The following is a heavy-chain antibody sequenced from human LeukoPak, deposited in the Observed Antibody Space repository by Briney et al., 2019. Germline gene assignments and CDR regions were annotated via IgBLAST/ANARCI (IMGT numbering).Heavy chain of an antibody. D-gene: IGHD6-19*01. CDR3: AKDLVGGWTWDH. CDR2: IHPSDGDT. V-gene: IGHV1-46*01. Sequence: ASVKVSCKASGYIFTSALIHWVRQAPGQGFEWMGKIHPSDGDTNYAQKFQGRVTVTRDSSTTTVYMEVSSLRSEDTAVYYCAKDLVGGWTWDHWGQGTPLTVSS. J-gene: IGHJ4*02. CDR1: GYIFTSAL.